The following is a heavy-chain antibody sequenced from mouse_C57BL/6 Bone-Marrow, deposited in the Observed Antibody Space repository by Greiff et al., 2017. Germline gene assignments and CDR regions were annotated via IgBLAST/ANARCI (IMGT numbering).Heavy chain of an antibody. CDR2: VYPYNGGT. CDR1: GFTFTDYY. D-gene: IGHD1-1*01. J-gene: IGHJ1*03. V-gene: IGHV1-36*01. CDR3: ARDYEGYFDV. Sequence: EVQLQQSGPVLVKPGPSVKISCKASGFTFTDYYMHWVKQSHGKSLAGIGLVYPYNGGTSYNQKFKGKATLTVNTSSSTAYMELNSRTSEDSAGYYCARDYEGYFDVWGTGTTVTVSS.